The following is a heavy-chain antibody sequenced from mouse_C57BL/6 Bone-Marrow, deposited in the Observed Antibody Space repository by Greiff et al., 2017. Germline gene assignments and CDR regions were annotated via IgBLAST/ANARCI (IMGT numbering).Heavy chain of an antibody. CDR1: GFSLTSYG. CDR2: IWSGGST. V-gene: IGHV2-2*01. Sequence: VQLQQSGPGLVQPSQSLSITCTVSGFSLTSYGVHWVRQSPGTGLEWLGVIWSGGSTDYNAAFISRLSISKDNSKSQVFFKMNSLQADDTAIYYCARNYYGSSPWYFDVWGTGTTVTVSS. J-gene: IGHJ1*03. D-gene: IGHD1-1*01. CDR3: ARNYYGSSPWYFDV.